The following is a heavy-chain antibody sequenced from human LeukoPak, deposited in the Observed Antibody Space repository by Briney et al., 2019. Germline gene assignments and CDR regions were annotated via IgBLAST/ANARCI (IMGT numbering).Heavy chain of an antibody. CDR1: GGSVSSGGYY. V-gene: IGHV4-31*03. D-gene: IGHD6-19*01. CDR2: IDYSGKT. J-gene: IGHJ4*02. CDR3: ARGSIVVTGNPNFDY. Sequence: TLSLTCTVSGGSVSSGGYYWSWIRQHPGKGLEWIGYIDYSGKTYYDLSLESRITISVDTSENQFSLKVNSVTAADTAVYYCARGSIVVTGNPNFDYWGQGTLVTVSS.